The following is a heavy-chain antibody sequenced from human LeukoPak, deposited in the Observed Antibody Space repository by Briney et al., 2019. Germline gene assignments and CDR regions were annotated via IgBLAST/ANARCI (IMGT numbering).Heavy chain of an antibody. CDR3: AREDLITPSLGGH. Sequence: SETLSFTCTVSGGSVKSSSYYWAWIRQPPGKGLEWIATIYYNEATQSNPSLRSRLTISIDTSRNQFSLKLGSVTAADTAVYYCAREDLITPSLGGHWGQGALVTVSS. D-gene: IGHD3-16*01. V-gene: IGHV4-39*07. CDR2: IYYNEAT. J-gene: IGHJ4*02. CDR1: GGSVKSSSYY.